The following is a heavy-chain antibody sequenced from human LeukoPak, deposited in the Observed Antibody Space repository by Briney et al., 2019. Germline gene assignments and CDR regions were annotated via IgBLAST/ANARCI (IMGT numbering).Heavy chain of an antibody. J-gene: IGHJ4*02. V-gene: IGHV3-23*01. D-gene: IGHD4-11*01. CDR3: AKHSTTVTTSFDY. Sequence: GGSLRLSCATSGFTFTYAMSWVRQTPGKGLEWVSAFSTSGGNTYYAHSVRGRFTISRDNSNNTLYLQMNSLRAEDTAVYYCAKHSTTVTTSFDYWGQGTLVTGSS. CDR2: FSTSGGNT. CDR1: GFTFTYA.